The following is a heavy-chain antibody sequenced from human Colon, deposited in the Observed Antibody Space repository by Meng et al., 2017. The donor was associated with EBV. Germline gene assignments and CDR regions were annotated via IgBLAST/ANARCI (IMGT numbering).Heavy chain of an antibody. D-gene: IGHD3-10*01. CDR2: INHCGST. Sequence: QGQPTPVGAGLLKPSETLSLTGSVYGGSFSGPYWSRVSQSPGKGLECLGEINHCGSTNYNPSLKRRVTISADTSKNQLSLNLSSVTAADTAVYYCARGDGSGSGNWFDPWGQGTLVTVSS. CDR1: GGSFSGPY. V-gene: IGHV4-34*01. CDR3: ARGDGSGSGNWFDP. J-gene: IGHJ5*02.